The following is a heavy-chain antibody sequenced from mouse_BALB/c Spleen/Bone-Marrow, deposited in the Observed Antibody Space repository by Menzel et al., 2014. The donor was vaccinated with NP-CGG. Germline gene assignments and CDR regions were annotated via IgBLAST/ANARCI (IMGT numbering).Heavy chain of an antibody. D-gene: IGHD2-4*01. CDR1: GYTFTSLY. CDR2: IYQGDFTT. V-gene: IGHV1S56*01. J-gene: IGHJ4*01. CDR3: ARKSQRAYDSMIY. Sequence: QVQLQQSGPELVKPGASVRISCKASGYTFTSLYKYWVRQRPGQGLEWIGWIYQGDFTTKYNEKFKGKATLTADKSSTTASMQLSSLTSEDSAVYFCARKSQRAYDSMIYWGQGTSVTVSS.